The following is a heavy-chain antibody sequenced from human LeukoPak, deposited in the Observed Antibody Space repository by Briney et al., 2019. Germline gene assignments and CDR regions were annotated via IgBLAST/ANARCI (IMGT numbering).Heavy chain of an antibody. CDR1: GFTFDSYG. CDR2: ISGSGSST. Sequence: PGGSLRLYCAAAGFTFDSYGMSWVRQAPGKGLEWVSAISGSGSSTYYADSVKGRFTISRDSSKNTLCLQMNSLRAEDTGVYYCAKDHYWSIDYWGRGTLVTVSS. D-gene: IGHD3-3*01. J-gene: IGHJ4*02. V-gene: IGHV3-23*01. CDR3: AKDHYWSIDY.